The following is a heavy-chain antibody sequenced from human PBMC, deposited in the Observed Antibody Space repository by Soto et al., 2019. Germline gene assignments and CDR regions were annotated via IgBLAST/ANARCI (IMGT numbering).Heavy chain of an antibody. CDR3: ARHFVVVPAAMGLNWFDP. V-gene: IGHV4-39*01. CDR1: GGSISSSSYY. Sequence: QLLESGPGLVKPSETLSLTCTVSGGSISSSSYYWGWIRQPPGKGLEWIGSIYYSGSTYYNPSLKSRVTISVDTSKNQFSLKLSSVTAADTAVYYCARHFVVVPAAMGLNWFDPWGQGTLVTVSS. J-gene: IGHJ5*02. D-gene: IGHD2-2*01. CDR2: IYYSGST.